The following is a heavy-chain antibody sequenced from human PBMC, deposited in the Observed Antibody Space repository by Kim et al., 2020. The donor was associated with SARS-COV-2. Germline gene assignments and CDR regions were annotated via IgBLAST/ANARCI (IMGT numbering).Heavy chain of an antibody. J-gene: IGHJ6*01. CDR3: ARDWEPRSKYYYY. Sequence: GGSLRLSCAASGFTFRSYAMHWVRQAPGKGLEWVSRINSNGCSTTYADSVQGRFSISRDNAQNTLFLQMNSLRAEDKGVYFCARDWEPRSKYYYY. CDR2: INSNGCST. CDR1: GFTFRSYA. V-gene: IGHV3-74*01. D-gene: IGHD1-1*01.